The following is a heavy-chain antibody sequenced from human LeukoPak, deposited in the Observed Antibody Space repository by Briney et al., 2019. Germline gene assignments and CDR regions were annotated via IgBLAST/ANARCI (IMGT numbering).Heavy chain of an antibody. CDR3: ARDRGDWNQRGIDY. J-gene: IGHJ4*02. CDR1: GFTFSSYS. CDR2: ISSSSSYI. V-gene: IGHV3-21*01. D-gene: IGHD1-1*01. Sequence: GGSLRLSCAASGFTFSSYSMNWVRQAPGKGLEWVSSISSSSSYIYYADSVKGRFTISRDNAKNSLYLQMNSLRAEDTAVYYCARDRGDWNQRGIDYWGQGTLVTVSS.